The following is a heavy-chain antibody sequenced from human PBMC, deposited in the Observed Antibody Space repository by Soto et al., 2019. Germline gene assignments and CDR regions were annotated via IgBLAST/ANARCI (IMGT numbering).Heavy chain of an antibody. CDR3: ARDGYDFWSGYHNWFDP. Sequence: ASVKVSCKASGYTFTSYGISWVRQAPGQGLEWMGWISAYNGNTNYAQKLQGRVTMTTDTSTSTAYMELRSLRSDDTAVYYCARDGYDFWSGYHNWFDPWGQGTLVTVSS. CDR1: GYTFTSYG. V-gene: IGHV1-18*01. D-gene: IGHD3-3*01. CDR2: ISAYNGNT. J-gene: IGHJ5*02.